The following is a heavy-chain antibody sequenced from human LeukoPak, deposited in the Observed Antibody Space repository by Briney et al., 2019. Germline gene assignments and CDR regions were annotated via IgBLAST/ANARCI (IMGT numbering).Heavy chain of an antibody. CDR2: IKQDGSEK. Sequence: GGSLRLSCAASGFTFSSYWMSWVRQAPGRGLEWVANIKQDGSEKYYVGSVTGRFTISRDNAKNSLYLQMNSLRAEDTAVYYCARDVHDFEYYYYMDVGDKGTTAT. CDR3: ARDVHDFEYYYYMDV. V-gene: IGHV3-7*01. J-gene: IGHJ6*03. CDR1: GFTFSSYW. D-gene: IGHD2-21*02.